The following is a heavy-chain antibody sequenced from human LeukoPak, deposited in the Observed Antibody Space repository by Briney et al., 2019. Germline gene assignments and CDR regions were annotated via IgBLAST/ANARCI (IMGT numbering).Heavy chain of an antibody. CDR2: IYSGGST. V-gene: IGHV3-66*01. D-gene: IGHD1-26*01. CDR1: GLPHYTYW. CDR3: ARKLHRVRDAFDI. Sequence: GGPLTLSCGASGLPHYTYWMQGLGPATGKGRVWVSDIYSGGSTYYADSVKGRFTISRDNAKNSLYLQMNSLRAEDTAVYYCARKLHRVRDAFDIWGQGTMVTVSS. J-gene: IGHJ3*02.